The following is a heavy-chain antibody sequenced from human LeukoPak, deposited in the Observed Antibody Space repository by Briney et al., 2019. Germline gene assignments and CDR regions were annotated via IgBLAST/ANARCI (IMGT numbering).Heavy chain of an antibody. Sequence: GGSLRLSCAASGFTFSSYAMSWVRQAPGKGLEWVSAISGSGGSTYYADSVKGRFTISRDNSKNTLYLQMNSLKTEDTAVYYCTRGIVVVTAIAGYWGQGTLVTVSS. CDR2: ISGSGGST. V-gene: IGHV3-23*01. CDR1: GFTFSSYA. D-gene: IGHD2-21*02. CDR3: TRGIVVVTAIAGY. J-gene: IGHJ4*02.